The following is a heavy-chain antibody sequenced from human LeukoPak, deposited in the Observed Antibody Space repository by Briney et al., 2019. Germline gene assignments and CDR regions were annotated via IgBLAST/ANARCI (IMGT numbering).Heavy chain of an antibody. Sequence: GGSLRLSCAGSGFTFSSYGMSWVRQAPGKGLEWVSAISGSGGSTYYADPVKGRFTISRDNSKNTLYLQMNSLRAEDTAQYFCAKSLLTTATGTGRAFDIWGQGTMVTVSS. V-gene: IGHV3-23*01. D-gene: IGHD1-1*01. J-gene: IGHJ3*02. CDR2: ISGSGGST. CDR1: GFTFSSYG. CDR3: AKSLLTTATGTGRAFDI.